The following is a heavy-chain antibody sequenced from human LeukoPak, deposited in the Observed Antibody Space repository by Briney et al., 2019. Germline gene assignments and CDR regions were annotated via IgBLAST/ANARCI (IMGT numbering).Heavy chain of an antibody. CDR1: GFTFSSYS. CDR2: ISSSSSYI. J-gene: IGHJ4*02. CDR3: AREISAAAGPLFDY. Sequence: AGGSLRLSCAASGFTFSSYSMNWVRQAPGKGLEWVSSISSSSSYIYYADSVKGRFTISRDNAKNSLYLQMNSLRAEDTAVYYCAREISAAAGPLFDYWGQGTLVTVSS. D-gene: IGHD6-13*01. V-gene: IGHV3-21*01.